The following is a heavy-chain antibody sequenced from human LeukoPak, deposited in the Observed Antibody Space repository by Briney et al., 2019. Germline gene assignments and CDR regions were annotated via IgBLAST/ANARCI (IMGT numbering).Heavy chain of an antibody. CDR1: GGSFSGYY. V-gene: IGHV4-34*01. CDR3: ARVWVSIFGVVRSGYFDL. J-gene: IGHJ2*01. CDR2: INHSGST. D-gene: IGHD3-3*01. Sequence: ETLSLTCAVYGGSFSGYYWSWIRQPPGKGLEWIGEINHSGSTNYNPSLKSRVTISVDTSKNQFSLKLSSVTAADTAVYYCARVWVSIFGVVRSGYFDLWGRGTLVTVSS.